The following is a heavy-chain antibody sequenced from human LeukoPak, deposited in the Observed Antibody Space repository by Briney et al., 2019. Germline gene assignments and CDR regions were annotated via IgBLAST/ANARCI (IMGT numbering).Heavy chain of an antibody. Sequence: ASVKVSCKASGYTLTGYYMHWVRQAPGQGLEWMGRINPNSGGTNYAQKFQGRVTMTRDTSVSTAYMELSRLRSDDTAVYYCARGCSESIVVVVAATQWGDIDYRGQGTLVTVSS. D-gene: IGHD2-15*01. CDR2: INPNSGGT. CDR3: ARGCSESIVVVVAATQWGDIDY. J-gene: IGHJ4*02. V-gene: IGHV1-2*06. CDR1: GYTLTGYY.